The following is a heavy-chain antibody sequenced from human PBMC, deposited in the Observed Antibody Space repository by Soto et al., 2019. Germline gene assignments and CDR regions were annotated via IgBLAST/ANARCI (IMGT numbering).Heavy chain of an antibody. D-gene: IGHD6-13*01. Sequence: GGSLRLSCAASGFTFSSYAMSWVRQAPGKGLEWVSAISGSGGSTYYADSVKGRFTISRDNSKNTLYLQMDSLRTEDTAVYYCARDVSVASADYYFASWGQRSPVTGSS. V-gene: IGHV3-23*01. J-gene: IGHJ4*02. CDR3: ARDVSVASADYYFAS. CDR1: GFTFSSYA. CDR2: ISGSGGST.